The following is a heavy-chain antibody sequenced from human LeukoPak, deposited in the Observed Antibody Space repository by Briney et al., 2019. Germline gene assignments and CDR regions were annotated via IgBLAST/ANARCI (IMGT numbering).Heavy chain of an antibody. J-gene: IGHJ4*02. CDR2: INPSGGST. V-gene: IGHV1-46*01. CDR3: AKSYSSGWYHSMDY. CDR1: GYTLTSYY. Sequence: GASVKVSCKASGYTLTSYYMHWVRQAPGQGLEWMGIINPSGGSTSYAQKFQGRVTMTRDMSTSTVYMELSSLRSEDTAVYYCAKSYSSGWYHSMDYWGQGTLVTVSS. D-gene: IGHD6-19*01.